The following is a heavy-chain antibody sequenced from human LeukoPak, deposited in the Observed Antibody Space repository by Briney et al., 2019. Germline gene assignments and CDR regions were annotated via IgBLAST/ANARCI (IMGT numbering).Heavy chain of an antibody. CDR3: ARDIGSWYYGSGSYYRDAFDI. V-gene: IGHV3-21*01. Sequence: GGSLRLSCAASGFTVSSNYMSWVRQAPGKGLEWVSSISSSSSYIYYADSVKGRFTISRDNAKNSLYLQMNSLRAEDTAVYYCARDIGSWYYGSGSYYRDAFDIWGQGTMVTVSS. J-gene: IGHJ3*02. CDR2: ISSSSSYI. CDR1: GFTVSSNY. D-gene: IGHD3-10*01.